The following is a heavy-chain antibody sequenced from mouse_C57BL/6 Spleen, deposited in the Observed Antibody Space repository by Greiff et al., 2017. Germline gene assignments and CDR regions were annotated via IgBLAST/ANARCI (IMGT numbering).Heavy chain of an antibody. Sequence: EVQLQQSGAELVKPGASVKLSCTASGYNFTDYYMHWVKQRTEQGLEWIGRIDPEGGGTKYTPKFKGKATLTADTSSNTAYLQLSSLTSEDTAVYDCARGRCSYSYYFDYWGQGTTLTVSS. CDR1: GYNFTDYY. J-gene: IGHJ2*01. V-gene: IGHV14-2*01. CDR2: IDPEGGGT. CDR3: ARGRCSYSYYFDY. D-gene: IGHD1-1*01.